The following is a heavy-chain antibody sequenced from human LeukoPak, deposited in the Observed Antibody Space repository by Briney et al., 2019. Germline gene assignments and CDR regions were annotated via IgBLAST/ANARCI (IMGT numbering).Heavy chain of an antibody. CDR3: AKGSGWGYFYYMDV. J-gene: IGHJ6*03. CDR1: GFTFSSYA. CDR2: ISAGGSST. D-gene: IGHD3-3*01. V-gene: IGHV3-23*01. Sequence: GGSLTLSCAASGFTFSSYAMSWVRQAPGKGLEWVSAISAGGSSTYYADSVKGRFTLSRDNSKNTLYLQMHSLTAEDTAVYYCAKGSGWGYFYYMDVRGKGTTVTVSS.